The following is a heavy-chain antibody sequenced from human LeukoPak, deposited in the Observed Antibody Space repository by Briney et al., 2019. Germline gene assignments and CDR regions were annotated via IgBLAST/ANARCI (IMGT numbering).Heavy chain of an antibody. Sequence: GGSLRLSCAASGFTFDDYAMHWVRQAPGKGPEWVSGISWNSGSIGYADSVKGRFTISRGNAKNSLYLQMNSLRAEDTALYYCAKERGDSGYDTFDYWGQGTLVTVSS. CDR3: AKERGDSGYDTFDY. CDR2: ISWNSGSI. D-gene: IGHD5-12*01. J-gene: IGHJ4*02. V-gene: IGHV3-9*01. CDR1: GFTFDDYA.